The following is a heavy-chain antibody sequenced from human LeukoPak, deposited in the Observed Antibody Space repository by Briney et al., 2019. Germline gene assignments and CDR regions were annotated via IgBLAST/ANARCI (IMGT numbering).Heavy chain of an antibody. CDR2: ISYDGSNK. CDR1: GFTFSSYA. D-gene: IGHD2/OR15-2a*01. J-gene: IGHJ4*02. V-gene: IGHV3-30*04. CDR3: VSFYETY. Sequence: GRSLRLPCAASGFTFSSYAMHWVRQAPGKGLEWVAVISYDGSNKYYADSVKGRFTISKDNAKNTVYLQMNSLRAEDTAVYYCVSFYETYWGRGTLVTVSS.